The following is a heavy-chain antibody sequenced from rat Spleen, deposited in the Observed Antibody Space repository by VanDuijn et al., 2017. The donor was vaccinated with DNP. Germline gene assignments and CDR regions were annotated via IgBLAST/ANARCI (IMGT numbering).Heavy chain of an antibody. CDR1: GFTFSNSA. J-gene: IGHJ2*01. D-gene: IGHD1-11*01. V-gene: IGHV5S13*01. CDR3: TKAGGYSPWYFDY. CDR2: ISPGGGNT. Sequence: EVQLVESGGGLVQPGRSLKLSCAASGFTFSNSAMAWVRQAPTEGLEWVASISPGGGNTYYRDSVKGRFTISRDNAENTVYLQMNSLRSEDTATYYCTKAGGYSPWYFDYWGQGVMVTVSS.